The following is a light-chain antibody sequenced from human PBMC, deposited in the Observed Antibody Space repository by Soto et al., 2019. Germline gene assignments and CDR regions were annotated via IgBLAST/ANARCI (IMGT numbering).Light chain of an antibody. V-gene: IGLV2-11*01. CDR1: SGDVGGYNY. Sequence: QSVLTRPRAVSGSPGQSVTISCTRTSGDVGGYNYVSWYQQPPGKAPKIMIYDVSKRPSGVPDRFSGSKSVNTASLTISGLQAEDEADYYCCSYACSSPYVFGNGTKVTVL. CDR2: DVS. J-gene: IGLJ1*01. CDR3: CSYACSSPYV.